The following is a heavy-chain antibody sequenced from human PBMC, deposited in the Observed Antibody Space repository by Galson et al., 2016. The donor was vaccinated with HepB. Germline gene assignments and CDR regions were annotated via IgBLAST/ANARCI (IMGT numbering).Heavy chain of an antibody. J-gene: IGHJ4*02. CDR2: IGGSGGNI. D-gene: IGHD3-22*01. Sequence: SLRLSCAVSGFTFRSYAMSWVRQAPGKELEWVSAIGGSGGNIFYADSVKGRFSISRDNSRDTLHLQMNSLRVADTAIYYCTRDQPEVYDDTTIFSVFDYWGQGTLVTVSS. V-gene: IGHV3-23*01. CDR3: TRDQPEVYDDTTIFSVFDY. CDR1: GFTFRSYA.